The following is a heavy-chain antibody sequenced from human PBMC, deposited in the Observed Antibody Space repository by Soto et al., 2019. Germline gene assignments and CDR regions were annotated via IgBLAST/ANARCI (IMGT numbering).Heavy chain of an antibody. Sequence: VGSLRLSCAASGFTFSSYGMHWVRQAPGKGLEWVAVIWYDGSNKYYADSVKGRFTISRDNSKNTLYLQMNSLRAEDTAVYYCARDGGGYYFDYWGQGALVTVSS. CDR1: GFTFSSYG. J-gene: IGHJ4*02. V-gene: IGHV3-33*01. CDR2: IWYDGSNK. D-gene: IGHD3-16*01. CDR3: ARDGGGYYFDY.